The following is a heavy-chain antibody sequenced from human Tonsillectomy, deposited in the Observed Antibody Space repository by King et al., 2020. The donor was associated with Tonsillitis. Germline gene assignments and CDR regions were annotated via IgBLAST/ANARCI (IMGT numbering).Heavy chain of an antibody. V-gene: IGHV3-23*04. CDR2: ISGSGDIT. CDR3: AANGGFDY. J-gene: IGHJ4*02. CDR1: GFIYSDYV. Sequence: VQLVESGGGLVQPGGSLRLSCAVSGFIYSDYVMNWVRQAPGKGLEWVSAISGSGDITYYADSVKGRFTISRDNSKNTLDLQMTNLGPEDTAKYYCAANGGFDYWGLGTFVAVSS. D-gene: IGHD4-23*01.